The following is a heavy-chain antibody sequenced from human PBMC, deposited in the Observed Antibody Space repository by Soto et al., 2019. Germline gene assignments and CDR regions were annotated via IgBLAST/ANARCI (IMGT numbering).Heavy chain of an antibody. CDR3: ASTRGSSYDY. CDR2: IYNGGGT. Sequence: GVSLRLSCLASGFTVSGNYMSWVRQAPGKGLEWVSVIYNGGGTYYADSVKGRFTISRDNSKNTLYLQMNSLRAEDTAVYYCASTRGSSYDYWGQGILVTVSA. CDR1: GFTVSGNY. J-gene: IGHJ4*02. V-gene: IGHV3-53*01. D-gene: IGHD6-6*01.